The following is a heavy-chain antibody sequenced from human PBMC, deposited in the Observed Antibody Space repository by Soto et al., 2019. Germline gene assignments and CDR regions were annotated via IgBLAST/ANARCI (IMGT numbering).Heavy chain of an antibody. V-gene: IGHV1-69*01. CDR1: AGPFSDYA. CDR3: ARALDYYGSGNYYNRIDY. J-gene: IGHJ4*02. Sequence: QVQLVQSGAEVKKPGSSVKVSCKVSAGPFSDYAVSWVRQAPGQGLEWIGGIIPMLGTANYGQKFQGRVTITAGESTTTVYMEMSSLRSEDTAVYYCARALDYYGSGNYYNRIDYWGQGTLVTVSS. D-gene: IGHD3-10*01. CDR2: IIPMLGTA.